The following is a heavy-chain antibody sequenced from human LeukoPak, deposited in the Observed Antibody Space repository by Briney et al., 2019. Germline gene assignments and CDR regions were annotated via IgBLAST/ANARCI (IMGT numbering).Heavy chain of an antibody. V-gene: IGHV3-74*01. J-gene: IGHJ4*02. CDR2: INSDGSST. Sequence: GGSLRLSCAASGFTFSSYWMHWVRQAPGQGLVWVSRINSDGSSTSYADSVKGRFTISRDNAKNTLYLQMNTLRAEDTAVYYCARGYCASTSCPKAYYFDYWGQGTLVSVSS. CDR3: ARGYCASTSCPKAYYFDY. D-gene: IGHD2-2*01. CDR1: GFTFSSYW.